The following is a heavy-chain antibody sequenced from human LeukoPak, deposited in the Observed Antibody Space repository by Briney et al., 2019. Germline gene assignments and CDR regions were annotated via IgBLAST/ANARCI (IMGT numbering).Heavy chain of an antibody. V-gene: IGHV3-23*01. CDR1: GFTFSSYA. Sequence: PGGSLRLSCAASGFTFSSYAMSWVRQAPGKGLEWVSAISGSGGSTYYADSVKGRFTISRDNSKNTLYLQMNSLRAEDTAVYYCARIYCSGGSCYQKPRYYYYGMDVWGQGTTVTVSS. CDR2: ISGSGGST. CDR3: ARIYCSGGSCYQKPRYYYYGMDV. D-gene: IGHD2-15*01. J-gene: IGHJ6*02.